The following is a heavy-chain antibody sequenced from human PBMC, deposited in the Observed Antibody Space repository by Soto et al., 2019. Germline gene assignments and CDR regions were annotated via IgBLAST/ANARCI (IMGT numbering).Heavy chain of an antibody. CDR1: GYTFTSYY. J-gene: IGHJ3*02. CDR3: ARDLDYPNPSDAFDI. D-gene: IGHD4-17*01. V-gene: IGHV1-46*03. Sequence: ASVKVSCKGSGYTFTSYYMHWVRQAPGQGLEWMGIINPSGGSTSYAQKFQGRVTMTRDTSTSTVYMELSSLRSEDTAVYYCARDLDYPNPSDAFDIWGQGTMVTVSS. CDR2: INPSGGST.